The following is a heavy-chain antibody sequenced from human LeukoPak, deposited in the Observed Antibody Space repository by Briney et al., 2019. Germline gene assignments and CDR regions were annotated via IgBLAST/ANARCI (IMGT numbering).Heavy chain of an antibody. V-gene: IGHV4-34*01. J-gene: IGHJ4*02. CDR3: ARARSIEYSCSSGFLTFDY. D-gene: IGHD6-6*01. CDR2: INHSGST. CDR1: GGSFSGYY. Sequence: SETLSLTCAVYGGSFSGYYWSWIRQPPGKGLEWIGEINHSGSTNYNPSLKSRVTISVDTSKNQFSLKLSSVTAADTAVYYCARARSIEYSCSSGFLTFDYWGQGTLVTVSS.